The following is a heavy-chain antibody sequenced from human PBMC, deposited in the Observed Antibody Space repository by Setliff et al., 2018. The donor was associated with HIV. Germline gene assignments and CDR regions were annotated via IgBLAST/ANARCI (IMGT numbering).Heavy chain of an antibody. CDR3: ASDISPDDGYNRLHYFDY. CDR2: IYTSGST. Sequence: PSETLSLTCTVSGGSISSSSHYWGWIRQPAGKGLEWIGRIYTSGSTNYNPSLKSRVTMSVDTSKNQFSLKLTSVTASDTAVYCCASDISPDDGYNRLHYFDYWGQGTLVTVSS. CDR1: GGSISSSSHY. D-gene: IGHD5-12*01. J-gene: IGHJ4*02. V-gene: IGHV4-61*02.